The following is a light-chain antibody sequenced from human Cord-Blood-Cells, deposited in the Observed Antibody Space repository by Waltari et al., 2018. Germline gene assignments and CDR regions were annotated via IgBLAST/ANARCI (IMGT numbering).Light chain of an antibody. CDR2: EVS. J-gene: IGLJ1*01. Sequence: QSALTQPASVSGSPGQSITISCTGTSSDVGGYNYVSWYQQHPGKAPKLMIYEVSNLSSWVSKLFTSFESGNTASLTISELQAEDEADYYCSSYTSSSTYVFRTGTKVTVL. CDR1: SSDVGGYNY. CDR3: SSYTSSSTYV. V-gene: IGLV2-14*01.